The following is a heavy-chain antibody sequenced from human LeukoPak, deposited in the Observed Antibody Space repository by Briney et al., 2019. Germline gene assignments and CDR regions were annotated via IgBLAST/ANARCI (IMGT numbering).Heavy chain of an antibody. D-gene: IGHD2-21*01. CDR3: ARSLFMTHFDY. CDR1: GGSISSSSYY. CDR2: IYYSGST. V-gene: IGHV4-61*01. J-gene: IGHJ4*02. Sequence: SETLSLTCTVSGGSISSSSYYWSWIRQPPGKGLEWIGYIYYSGSTNYNPSLKSRVTISVDTSKNQFSLKLSSVTAADTAVYYCARSLFMTHFDYWGQGTLVTVSS.